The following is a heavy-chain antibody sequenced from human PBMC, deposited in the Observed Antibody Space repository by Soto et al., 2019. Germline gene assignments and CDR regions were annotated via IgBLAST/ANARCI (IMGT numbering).Heavy chain of an antibody. D-gene: IGHD3-10*01. J-gene: IGHJ4*02. CDR2: INPNSGNI. V-gene: IGHV1-8*01. CDR1: GNTFTSYD. Sequence: ASVKVSCKASGNTFTSYDINWVRQATGHGLEWMGWINPNSGNIGYAQKFQGRVTMTRDTAIRTAHMEVSRLRSDDTAVYYCARGRASGSYYLLDYWGQGTLVTVSS. CDR3: ARGRASGSYYLLDY.